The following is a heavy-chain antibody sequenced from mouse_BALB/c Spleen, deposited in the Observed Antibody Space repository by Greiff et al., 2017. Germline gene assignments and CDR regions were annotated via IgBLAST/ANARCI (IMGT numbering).Heavy chain of an antibody. D-gene: IGHD1-2*01. CDR3: ARRRENYGFAY. J-gene: IGHJ3*01. Sequence: QVQLKESGAELAKPGASVKMSCKASGYTFTSYWMHWVKQRPGQGLEWIGYINPSTGYTEYNQKFKDKATLTADKSSSTAYMQLSSLTSEDSAVYYCARRRENYGFAYWGQGTLVTVSA. CDR1: GYTFTSYW. CDR2: INPSTGYT. V-gene: IGHV1-7*01.